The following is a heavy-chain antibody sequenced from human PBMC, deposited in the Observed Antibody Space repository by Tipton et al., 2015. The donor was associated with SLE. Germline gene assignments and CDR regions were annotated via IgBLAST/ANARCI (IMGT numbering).Heavy chain of an antibody. V-gene: IGHV4-59*01. CDR1: GGSISSYY. J-gene: IGHJ3*02. D-gene: IGHD2-2*01. Sequence: TLSLTCTVSGGSISSYYWSWIRQPPGKGLEWIGYIYYSGSTNYNPSLKSRVTISVDTSKNQFSLKLSSVTAADTAVYYYARGPSHTHIVVVPAAYPRGAFDIWGQGTMVTVCS. CDR3: ARGPSHTHIVVVPAAYPRGAFDI. CDR2: IYYSGST.